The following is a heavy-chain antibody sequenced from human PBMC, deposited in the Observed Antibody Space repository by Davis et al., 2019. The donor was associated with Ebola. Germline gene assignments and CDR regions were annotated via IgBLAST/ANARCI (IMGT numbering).Heavy chain of an antibody. J-gene: IGHJ6*04. CDR2: VTSSGGGT. Sequence: GSLSLSCAASAFTSSSYAMTWARQAPGKGLEWVSAVTSSGGGTYYADSVKGRFTISRDNSKNTLYLQMNSLRVEDTAVYYCAKGGSGWPSDYSYGMGVWGKGTTVTGSS. CDR1: AFTSSSYA. D-gene: IGHD6-19*01. CDR3: AKGGSGWPSDYSYGMGV. V-gene: IGHV3-23*01.